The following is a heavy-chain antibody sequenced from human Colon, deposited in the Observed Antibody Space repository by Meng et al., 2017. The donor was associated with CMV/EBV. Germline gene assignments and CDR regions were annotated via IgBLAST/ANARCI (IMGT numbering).Heavy chain of an antibody. Sequence: EVYLVESGGGLVEPGGSLRLSCGSSGLPFSNFWMHWVRQRPGKGPVWVSRISSDGGSRSYAESVRGRFTISRDNAKQTLYLQMNSLTVGDSGIYYCARGVGEFLGWEMGYWGQGTMVTVSS. CDR1: GLPFSNFW. J-gene: IGHJ4*02. CDR3: ARGVGEFLGWEMGY. D-gene: IGHD1-26*01. V-gene: IGHV3-74*01. CDR2: ISSDGGSR.